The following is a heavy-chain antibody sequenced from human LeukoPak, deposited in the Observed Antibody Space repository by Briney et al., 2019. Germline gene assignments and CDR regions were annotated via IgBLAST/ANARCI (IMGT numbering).Heavy chain of an antibody. CDR3: ARDKLGSSGFDY. CDR1: GYTFTNYG. Sequence: GASVKVSCTASGYTFTNYGISWVRQAPGQGLEWMGWISAYNGNTNYAQKFQGRVTITADESTSTAYMELSSLRSEDTAVYYCARDKLGSSGFDYWVQGTLVTVSS. V-gene: IGHV1-18*01. J-gene: IGHJ4*02. D-gene: IGHD6-6*01. CDR2: ISAYNGNT.